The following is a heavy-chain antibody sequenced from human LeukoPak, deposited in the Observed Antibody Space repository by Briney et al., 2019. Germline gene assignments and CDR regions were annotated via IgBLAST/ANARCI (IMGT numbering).Heavy chain of an antibody. D-gene: IGHD6-13*01. CDR2: IYLSGST. V-gene: IGHV4-59*08. Sequence: SESLSLTCTVSGGSISSYYWSWIRQPPGKGLEWIGYIYLSGSTNYNPSLKSRVTISVDTSKNQFSLRLSSVTAADTAVYYCARSHAGTWGYYYGMDVWGQGTTVTVSS. CDR3: ARSHAGTWGYYYGMDV. J-gene: IGHJ6*02. CDR1: GGSISSYY.